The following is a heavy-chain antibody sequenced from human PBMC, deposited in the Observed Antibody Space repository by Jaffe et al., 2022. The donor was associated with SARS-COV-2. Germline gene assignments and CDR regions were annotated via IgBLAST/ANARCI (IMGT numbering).Heavy chain of an antibody. CDR1: GGTFSSYT. J-gene: IGHJ4*02. CDR2: IIPILGIA. V-gene: IGHV1-69*08. CDR3: ARDAYYYDSSGYLSH. D-gene: IGHD3-22*01. Sequence: QVQLVQSGAEVKKPGSSVKVSCKASGGTFSSYTISWVRQAPGQGLEWMGRIIPILGIANYAQKFQGRVTITADKSTSTAYMELSSLRSEDTAVYYCARDAYYYDSSGYLSHWGQGTLVTVSS.